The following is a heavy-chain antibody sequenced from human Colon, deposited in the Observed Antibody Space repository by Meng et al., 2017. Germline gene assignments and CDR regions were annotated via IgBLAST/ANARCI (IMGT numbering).Heavy chain of an antibody. Sequence: GESLKISCAASGFSFSPYSMSWVRQAPGKGLEWVSSISGDAGTAYYADSVKGRFTVSRDNSKNTLFLQMNSLRVEDTAVYYCAKCGSGNDYTCNYRGMDVWGQGTTVTVSS. CDR1: GFSFSPYS. CDR2: ISGDAGTA. J-gene: IGHJ6*02. D-gene: IGHD3-10*01. CDR3: AKCGSGNDYTCNYRGMDV. V-gene: IGHV3-23*01.